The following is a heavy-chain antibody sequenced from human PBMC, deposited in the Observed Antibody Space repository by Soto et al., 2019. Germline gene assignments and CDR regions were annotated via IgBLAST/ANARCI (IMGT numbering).Heavy chain of an antibody. Sequence: GGSLRLAWAASVFTFSIYSMDWVRQAPGKGLEWVSSISSISSYIYYADSVKGRFTISRDNAKNSLYLQMNSLRAEDTAVYYCAREAGLNIEAPGTCDYWGQGTLVTVSS. CDR2: ISSISSYI. D-gene: IGHD6-13*01. V-gene: IGHV3-21*01. CDR1: VFTFSIYS. CDR3: AREAGLNIEAPGTCDY. J-gene: IGHJ4*02.